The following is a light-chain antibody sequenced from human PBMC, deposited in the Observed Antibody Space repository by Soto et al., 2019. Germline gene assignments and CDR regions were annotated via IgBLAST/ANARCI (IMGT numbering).Light chain of an antibody. CDR1: SNVVGSYNL. CDR2: EGS. CDR3: CSYAGSKYYV. J-gene: IGLJ1*01. V-gene: IGLV2-23*01. Sequence: VLTQPASVSGFPGQSITISCTGTSNVVGSYNLVSWYQHHPGKAPKLMIFEGSKRPSGVSNRFSGSKSGNTASLTISGLQAEDEADFYCCSYAGSKYYVFGTGTKVTVL.